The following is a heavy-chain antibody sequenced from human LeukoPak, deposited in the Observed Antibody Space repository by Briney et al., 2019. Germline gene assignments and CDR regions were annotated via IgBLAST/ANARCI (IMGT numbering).Heavy chain of an antibody. V-gene: IGHV3-23*01. CDR1: GFTFSSYA. D-gene: IGHD6-6*01. CDR2: ISGSGGST. J-gene: IGHJ4*02. CDR3: AKDFYQFVRGIDY. Sequence: PGGSLRLSCAASGFTFSSYATSWVRQAPGKGLEWVSGISGSGGSTYYADSVKGRFTISRDNSKSTLYLQMNSLRVEDTAVYYCAKDFYQFVRGIDYWGQGTLVTASS.